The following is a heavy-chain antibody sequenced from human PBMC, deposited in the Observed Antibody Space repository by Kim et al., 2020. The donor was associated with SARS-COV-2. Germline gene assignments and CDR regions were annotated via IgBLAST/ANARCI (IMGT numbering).Heavy chain of an antibody. CDR3: ARDLRLWLAHTSPDYDYYGRDV. CDR1: GFTFTSYA. Sequence: GGSLRLSCAASGFTFTSYAMHWVRQAPGKGLGWVTVISYDGSNKYYIDSVKGRFTISRDNSKSTLYLQMNSLRPEDTGVYYCARDLRLWLAHTSPDYDYYGRDVWRRGTAVTVSS. CDR2: ISYDGSNK. J-gene: IGHJ6*02. V-gene: IGHV3-30-3*01. D-gene: IGHD6-19*01.